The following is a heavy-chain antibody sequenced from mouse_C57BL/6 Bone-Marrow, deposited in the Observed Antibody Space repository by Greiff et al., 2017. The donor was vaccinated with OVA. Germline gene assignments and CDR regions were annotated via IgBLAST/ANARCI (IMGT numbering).Heavy chain of an antibody. CDR3: ATRITTVVGAMDY. Sequence: QVQLQQPGAELVKPGASVKMSCKASGYTFTSYWITWVKQRPGQGLEWIGDIYPGSGSTNYNEKFKSKATLTVDTSSSTAYMKLSSLTSEDSAVYYCATRITTVVGAMDYWGQGTSVTVSS. CDR2: IYPGSGST. J-gene: IGHJ4*01. CDR1: GYTFTSYW. V-gene: IGHV1-55*01. D-gene: IGHD1-1*01.